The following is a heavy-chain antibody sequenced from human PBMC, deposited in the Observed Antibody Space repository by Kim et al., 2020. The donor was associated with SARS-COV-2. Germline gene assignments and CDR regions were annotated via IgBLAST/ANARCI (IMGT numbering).Heavy chain of an antibody. J-gene: IGHJ6*02. CDR3: ARYYYYDSSGYYLGNGMDV. CDR1: GGSISSYY. V-gene: IGHV4-59*01. Sequence: SETLSLTCTVSGGSISSYYWSWIRQPPGKGLEWIGYIYYSGSTNYNPSLKSRVTISVDTSKNQFSLKLSSVTAADTAVYYCARYYYYDSSGYYLGNGMDVWGQGTTVTVSS. CDR2: IYYSGST. D-gene: IGHD3-22*01.